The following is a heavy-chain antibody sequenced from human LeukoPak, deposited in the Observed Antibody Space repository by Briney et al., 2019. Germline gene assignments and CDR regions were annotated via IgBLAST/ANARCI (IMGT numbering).Heavy chain of an antibody. Sequence: SETLSLTCTVSGGSISSYYWSWIRQPPGKGLEWIGCIYYSGSTNYNPSLKSRVTISVDTSKNQFSLKLSSVTAADTAVYYCARHPYCSGGSCLFDPWGQGTLVTVSS. CDR3: ARHPYCSGGSCLFDP. V-gene: IGHV4-59*08. CDR1: GGSISSYY. J-gene: IGHJ5*02. CDR2: IYYSGST. D-gene: IGHD2-15*01.